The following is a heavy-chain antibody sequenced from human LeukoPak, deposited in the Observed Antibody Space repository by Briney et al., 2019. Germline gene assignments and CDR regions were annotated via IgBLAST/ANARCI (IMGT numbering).Heavy chain of an antibody. V-gene: IGHV4-34*01. D-gene: IGHD5-24*01. Sequence: PSETLSLTCAVYGGSFSGYYWSWIRQPPGKGLEWIGEINDSGSTNYNPSLKSRVTISIDTSKNQFSLKLSSVTAADTALYYCARHTTILGHFGYWGQGTLVTVSS. CDR1: GGSFSGYY. CDR3: ARHTTILGHFGY. CDR2: INDSGST. J-gene: IGHJ4*02.